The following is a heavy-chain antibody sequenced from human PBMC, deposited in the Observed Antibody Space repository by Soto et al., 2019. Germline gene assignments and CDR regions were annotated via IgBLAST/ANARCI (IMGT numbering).Heavy chain of an antibody. J-gene: IGHJ3*01. CDR2: ISSGSVYI. CDR3: ARYDAFKAFDL. V-gene: IGHV3-21*01. Sequence: GGSLRLSCAASGFTFNSCSVNWVRQAPGKGLEWVASISSGSVYIDFADSVKGRFTISRDDVTNSVSLQMDSLRVEDTGIYYCARYDAFKAFDLWGQGTMVTDSS. CDR1: GFTFNSCS. D-gene: IGHD1-1*01.